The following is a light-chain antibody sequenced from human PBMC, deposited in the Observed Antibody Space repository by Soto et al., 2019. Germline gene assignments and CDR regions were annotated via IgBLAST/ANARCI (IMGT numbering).Light chain of an antibody. CDR1: QGIRNY. CDR2: AAS. Sequence: IQLTQSPSSLSASVGDRVTITCRASQGIRNYLVWYQQKSGKAPKLLIYAASTLQSGVPSRFGGSGSGTDFTLTIDSLQPEDFATYCCQQLNSYPPLTFGGGTKVAIK. V-gene: IGKV1-9*01. CDR3: QQLNSYPPLT. J-gene: IGKJ4*01.